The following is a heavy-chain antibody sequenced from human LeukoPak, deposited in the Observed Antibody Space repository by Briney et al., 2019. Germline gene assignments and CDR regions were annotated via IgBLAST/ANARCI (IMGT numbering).Heavy chain of an antibody. CDR1: GFTFSSYE. V-gene: IGHV3-48*03. J-gene: IGHJ3*02. CDR3: AKGSGSYYGAFDI. Sequence: GGCLRLSCVASGFTFSSYEMNWVRQAPGRGLEWVSYISSSGYTIYYADSVKGRFTISRDNSKNTLYLQMNSLRAEDTAVYYCAKGSGSYYGAFDIWGQGTMVTVSS. CDR2: ISSSGYTI. D-gene: IGHD1-26*01.